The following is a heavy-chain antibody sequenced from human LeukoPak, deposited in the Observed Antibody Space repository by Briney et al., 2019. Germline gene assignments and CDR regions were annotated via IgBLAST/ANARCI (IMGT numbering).Heavy chain of an antibody. CDR3: ARASTVTTKYYFDY. V-gene: IGHV1-2*02. CDR1: GYTFTGYY. CDR2: INPNSGGT. J-gene: IGHJ4*02. D-gene: IGHD4-11*01. Sequence: ASVKVSCKASGYTFTGYYMHWVRQAPGQGLEWMGWINPNSGGTNYAQKFQGRVTTTRDTSISTAYMELSRLRSDDTAVYYCARASTVTTKYYFDYWGQGTLVTVSS.